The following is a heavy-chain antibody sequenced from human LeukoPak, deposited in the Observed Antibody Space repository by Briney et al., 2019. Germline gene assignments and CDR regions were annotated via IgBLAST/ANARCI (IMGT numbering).Heavy chain of an antibody. CDR3: ARAEDGYYYDSSGPPGTIDY. CDR2: ISSSSSYI. J-gene: IGHJ4*01. V-gene: IGHV3-21*01. CDR1: GFTFSSYS. Sequence: PGGSLRLSCAASGFTFSSYSMNWVRQAPGKGLEWVSSISSSSSYIYYADSVKGRFTISRDNAKNSLYLQMNSLRAEDTAVYYCARAEDGYYYDSSGPPGTIDYWGQQPWSPSPQ. D-gene: IGHD3-22*01.